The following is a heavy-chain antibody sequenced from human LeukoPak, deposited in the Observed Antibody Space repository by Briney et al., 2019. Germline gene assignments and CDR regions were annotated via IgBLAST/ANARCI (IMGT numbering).Heavy chain of an antibody. CDR3: ARDKGSSTFGGYYYYMDV. CDR2: INPNSGGT. Sequence: GSSVKVSCKASGGTFSSYAISWVRQAPGQGLEWMGRINPNSGGTNYAQKFQGRVTMTRDTSISTAYMELSRLRSDDTAVYYCARDKGSSTFGGYYYYMDVWGKGTTVTVSS. D-gene: IGHD2-2*01. CDR1: GGTFSSYA. V-gene: IGHV1-2*06. J-gene: IGHJ6*03.